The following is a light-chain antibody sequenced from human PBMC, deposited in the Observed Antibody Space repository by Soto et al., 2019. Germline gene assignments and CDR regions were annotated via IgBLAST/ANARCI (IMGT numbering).Light chain of an antibody. CDR1: QSLLSSSDNRNY. V-gene: IGKV4-1*01. J-gene: IGKJ4*01. CDR2: WAS. Sequence: DVVMTQSPDSLALSLGERATINCKSSQSLLSSSDNRNYLAWFQQKVGQPPKLLIRWASTRESGVPDRFSGSGSGTDFTLTISSLQTEDVAVYYCQQYYDLPLTFGGGTKVEIK. CDR3: QQYYDLPLT.